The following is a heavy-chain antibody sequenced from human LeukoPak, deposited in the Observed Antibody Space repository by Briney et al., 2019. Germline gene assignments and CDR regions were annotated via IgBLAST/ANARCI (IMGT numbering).Heavy chain of an antibody. CDR1: GGTFSSYA. V-gene: IGHV1-69*13. CDR3: ASSVVPLNFDY. J-gene: IGHJ4*02. CDR2: IIPIFGTA. Sequence: SVKVSCKASGGTFSSYAISWVRQAPGQGLEWMGGIIPIFGTANYSQKFQGRVTITADESTSTAYMELSSLRSEDTAVYYCASSVVPLNFDYWGQGTLVTVSS. D-gene: IGHD2-15*01.